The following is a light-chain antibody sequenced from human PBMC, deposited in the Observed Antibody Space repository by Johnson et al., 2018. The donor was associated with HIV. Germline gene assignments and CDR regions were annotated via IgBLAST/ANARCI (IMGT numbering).Light chain of an antibody. Sequence: QSVLTQPPSVSAAPRQKVTISCSGSSSNIGNNYVSWYQQLPGTAPKLLIYENTKRPSGIPDRFSGSKSGTSATLAITGLQTGDEADYYCGKWESSLSAYVFGSGTKVTVL. J-gene: IGLJ1*01. CDR2: ENT. V-gene: IGLV1-51*02. CDR1: SSNIGNNY. CDR3: GKWESSLSAYV.